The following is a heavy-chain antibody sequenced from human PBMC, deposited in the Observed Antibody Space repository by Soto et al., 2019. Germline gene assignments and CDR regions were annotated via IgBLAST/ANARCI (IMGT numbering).Heavy chain of an antibody. CDR1: GGTFSSYA. J-gene: IGHJ4*02. Sequence: SVKVSCKASGGTFSSYAISWVRQAPGQGLEWMGGIIPIFGTANYAQRFQGRVTITADESTSTAYMELSSLRSEDTAVYYCAREASPHYDFWSGYRPFDYWGQGTLVTVSS. D-gene: IGHD3-3*01. V-gene: IGHV1-69*13. CDR3: AREASPHYDFWSGYRPFDY. CDR2: IIPIFGTA.